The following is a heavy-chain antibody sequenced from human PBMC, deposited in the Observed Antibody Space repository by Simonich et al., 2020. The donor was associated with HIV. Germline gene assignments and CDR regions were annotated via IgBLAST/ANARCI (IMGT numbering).Heavy chain of an antibody. CDR2: IWYDGSNK. V-gene: IGHV3-33*01. Sequence: QVQLVESGGGVVQPGRSLRLSCAASGFTFSSYGMHWVRQAPGKGLERVAVIWYDGSNKYYADSVKGRFTISRDNSKNTLYLQMNTLRAEDTAVYYCAREAYSFDYWGQGTLVTVSS. D-gene: IGHD1-26*01. CDR1: GFTFSSYG. CDR3: AREAYSFDY. J-gene: IGHJ4*02.